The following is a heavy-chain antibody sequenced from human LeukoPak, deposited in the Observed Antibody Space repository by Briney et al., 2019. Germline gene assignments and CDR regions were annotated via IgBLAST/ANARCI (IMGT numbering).Heavy chain of an antibody. CDR2: IYYTGIT. CDR1: GGSISSSSDN. Sequence: SSETLSLTCSVSGGSISSSSDNWGWIRQPPGKGLEWIGSIYYTGITYYNPSLMSRVTMSVDTSKNQFSLRLTSVTAADTAMYYCARQGRATVVMYMDDWGKGTPVTVSS. D-gene: IGHD4-23*01. V-gene: IGHV4-39*01. J-gene: IGHJ6*03. CDR3: ARQGRATVVMYMDD.